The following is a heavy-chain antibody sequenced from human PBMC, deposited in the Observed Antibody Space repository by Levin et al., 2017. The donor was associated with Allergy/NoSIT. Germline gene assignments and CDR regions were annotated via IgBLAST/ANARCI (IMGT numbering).Heavy chain of an antibody. D-gene: IGHD6-13*01. CDR3: ASSGYSSNGGFDY. V-gene: IGHV4-39*01. CDR1: GGSISSSSYY. J-gene: IGHJ4*02. Sequence: SETLSLTCTVSGGSISSSSYYWGWIRQPPGKGLEWIGSIYYSGSTYYNPSLKSRVTISVDTSKNQFSLKLSSVTAADTAVYYCASSGYSSNGGFDYWGQGTLVTVSS. CDR2: IYYSGST.